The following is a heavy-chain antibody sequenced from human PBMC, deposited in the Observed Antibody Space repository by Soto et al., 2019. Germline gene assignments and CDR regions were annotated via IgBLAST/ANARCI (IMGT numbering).Heavy chain of an antibody. CDR3: ARDLWAARGFDY. CDR1: GGSISIYY. CDR2: IYYSGST. D-gene: IGHD6-6*01. Sequence: SETLSLTCPVPGGSISIYYRSWMRQPPGKGLEWIGYIYYSGSTNYNPSLKSRVTISVDTSKNQFSLKLSSVTAADTAVYYCARDLWAARGFDYWGQGTLVTVSS. V-gene: IGHV4-59*01. J-gene: IGHJ4*02.